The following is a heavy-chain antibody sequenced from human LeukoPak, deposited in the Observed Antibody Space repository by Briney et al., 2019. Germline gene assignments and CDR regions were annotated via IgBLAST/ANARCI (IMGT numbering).Heavy chain of an antibody. D-gene: IGHD3-3*01. V-gene: IGHV3-7*01. CDR3: AKGGQRYDFWRFDY. Sequence: GGSLTLSCAVSGFTFSNYWMTWVRQAPGKGLEWVANIKPDGSEKYYVDSVKGRFTISRDNAKNSLFLQMNSLRAEDTAVYYCAKGGQRYDFWRFDYWGQGTLVTVSS. J-gene: IGHJ4*02. CDR1: GFTFSNYW. CDR2: IKPDGSEK.